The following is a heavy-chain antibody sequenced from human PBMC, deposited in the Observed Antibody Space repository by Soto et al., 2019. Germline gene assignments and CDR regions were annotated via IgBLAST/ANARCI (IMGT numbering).Heavy chain of an antibody. J-gene: IGHJ6*02. CDR1: GFSFSSYG. V-gene: IGHV3-33*01. CDR2: IWYDGSNK. CDR3: ARDRALSEYYYDSSANGMDV. Sequence: QVQLVESGGGVVQPGRSLRLSCAASGFSFSSYGMHWVRQAPGKGLEWVAVIWYDGSNKYYADSVKGRFTISRDNSKNTLYLQMNSLRAEDTAVYYCARDRALSEYYYDSSANGMDVWGQGTTVTVSS. D-gene: IGHD3-22*01.